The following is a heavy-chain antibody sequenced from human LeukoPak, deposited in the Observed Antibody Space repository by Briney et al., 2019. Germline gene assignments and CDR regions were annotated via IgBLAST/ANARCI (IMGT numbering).Heavy chain of an antibody. J-gene: IGHJ6*02. CDR2: ISVYNGNT. CDR1: GYTFTSYD. V-gene: IGHV1-18*01. Sequence: ASVKVSCKASGYTFTSYDISWVRQAPGQGLEWMGWISVYNGNTDYAQKLQGRVTMTTDTSTSTAYMELRSLRSDDTAVYYCARVMYYDFWSGYFDDYYCYGMDVWGQGTTVTVSS. D-gene: IGHD3-3*01. CDR3: ARVMYYDFWSGYFDDYYCYGMDV.